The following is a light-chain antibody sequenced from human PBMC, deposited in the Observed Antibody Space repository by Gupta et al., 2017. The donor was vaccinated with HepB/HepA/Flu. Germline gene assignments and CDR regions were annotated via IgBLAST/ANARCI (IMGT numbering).Light chain of an antibody. V-gene: IGKV3-20*01. Sequence: EIVLTQSPGTLSVSPGERATLSCRASQSVSSSFLAWYQQKPGQAPRLLIYDASSRATGIPASFSGSGSGTDFTLTISRLESENFAVYYCQQYGSSPQTFGQGTKVEIK. CDR2: DAS. CDR1: QSVSSSF. CDR3: QQYGSSPQT. J-gene: IGKJ1*01.